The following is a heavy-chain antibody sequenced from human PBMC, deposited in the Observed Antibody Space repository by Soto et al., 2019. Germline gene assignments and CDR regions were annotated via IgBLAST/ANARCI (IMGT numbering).Heavy chain of an antibody. V-gene: IGHV1-69*13. D-gene: IGHD6-6*01. CDR2: IIPIFGTA. CDR3: ARGQPEYSSFDY. Sequence: SGKVSCEASGGTFSSYPISWVRQAPGQGLEWMGGIIPIFGTANYAQKFQGRVTITADESTSTAYMELSSLRSEDTAVYYCARGQPEYSSFDYWGQGTLVTVSS. CDR1: GGTFSSYP. J-gene: IGHJ4*02.